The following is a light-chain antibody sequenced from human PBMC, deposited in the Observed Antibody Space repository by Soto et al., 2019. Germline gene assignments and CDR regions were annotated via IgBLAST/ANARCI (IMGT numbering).Light chain of an antibody. CDR3: TSYISSRAFFV. Sequence: QSLMTQPASVSGSPGQSVTISCTGSASDIGRYDYVSWYQQYPGNTPKLLIYEVSHRPSGVSDRFSGSKSGDTASLTISGVQFQDEATYSCTSYISSRAFFVFGTGTKVTVL. CDR2: EVS. V-gene: IGLV2-14*01. CDR1: ASDIGRYDY. J-gene: IGLJ1*01.